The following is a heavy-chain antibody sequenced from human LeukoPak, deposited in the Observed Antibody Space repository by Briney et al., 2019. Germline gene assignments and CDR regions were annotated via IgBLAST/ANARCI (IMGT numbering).Heavy chain of an antibody. V-gene: IGHV3-30*02. Sequence: GGSLRLSCVGSGFTFSGYGMHWLRQAPGRGREGVAFIRCDGTNKYYAASVKVRFTISRDNSEKTLYLRMNSLRPEDTAMYYCAKDFDVMPDGGDNWGQGTLVTVSS. CDR3: AKDFDVMPDGGDN. CDR1: GFTFSGYG. CDR2: IRCDGTNK. J-gene: IGHJ4*02. D-gene: IGHD3-16*01.